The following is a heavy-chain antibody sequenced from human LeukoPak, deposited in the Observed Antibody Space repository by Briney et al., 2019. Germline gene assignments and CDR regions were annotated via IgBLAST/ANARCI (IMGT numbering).Heavy chain of an antibody. CDR1: GFTFSTCS. J-gene: IGHJ4*02. CDR3: AKDRYSSGWFDSVYYFDY. CDR2: ISSSGVTI. Sequence: GGSLRLSCAASGFTFSTCSMNWVRQAPGKGLEWVSYISSSGVTIYYADSVKGRLTISRDNAKNSLYLQMNSLRAEDTAVYYCAKDRYSSGWFDSVYYFDYWGQGTLVTVSS. D-gene: IGHD6-19*01. V-gene: IGHV3-48*01.